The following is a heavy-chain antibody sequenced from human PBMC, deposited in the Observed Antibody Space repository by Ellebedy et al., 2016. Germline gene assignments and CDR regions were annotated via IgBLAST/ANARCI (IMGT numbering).Heavy chain of an antibody. CDR1: GFTFSSYG. V-gene: IGHV3-33*01. Sequence: GESLKISXAASGFTFSSYGMHWVRQAPGKGLEWVAVIWYDGSNKYYADSVKGRFTISRDNSKNTLYLQMNSLRAEDTAVYYCARDRGQLDGIDYWGQGTLVTVSS. CDR3: ARDRGQLDGIDY. D-gene: IGHD6-6*01. J-gene: IGHJ4*02. CDR2: IWYDGSNK.